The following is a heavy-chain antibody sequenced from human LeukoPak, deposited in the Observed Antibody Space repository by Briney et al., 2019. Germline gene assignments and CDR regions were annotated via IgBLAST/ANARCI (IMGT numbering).Heavy chain of an antibody. CDR1: GVSISGNY. V-gene: IGHV4-59*01. D-gene: IGHD6-13*01. CDR3: ARVYYSSSYDYWYFDL. Sequence: SETLSLTCTVSGVSISGNYWSWIRQPPGKGLEWIGYIFYTGSTNYNPSLQSRVTILLDTSKNQFSLKLSSVTAADTAVYYCARVYYSSSYDYWYFDLWGRGTLVTVSS. CDR2: IFYTGST. J-gene: IGHJ2*01.